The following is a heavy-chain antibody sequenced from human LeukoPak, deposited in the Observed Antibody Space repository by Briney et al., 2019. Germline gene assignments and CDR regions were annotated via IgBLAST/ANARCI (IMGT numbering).Heavy chain of an antibody. CDR3: ARLPSSSFPYYYYFYMDV. CDR2: ISPYNGNT. V-gene: IGHV1-18*01. CDR1: GYTFSNYG. Sequence: ASVKVSCKTSGYTFSNYGISWVRQAPGQGLEWMGWISPYNGNTSYAQNVQDRVTMTTDTFTSTAYMELRSLRSDDTAVYYCARLPSSSFPYYYYFYMDVWGKGTTVTVSS. D-gene: IGHD6-6*01. J-gene: IGHJ6*03.